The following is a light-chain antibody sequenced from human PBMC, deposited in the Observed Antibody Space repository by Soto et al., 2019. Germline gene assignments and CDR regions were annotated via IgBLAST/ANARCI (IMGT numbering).Light chain of an antibody. CDR3: SSYTSSSTVV. CDR1: SSDVGGYNY. V-gene: IGLV2-14*01. Sequence: QSALTQPASVSGSPGQSITISCTGTSSDVGGYNYVSWYQLHPGKAPKLMIHDVSNRPSGVSSRFSGSKSGNTASLTISGLQAEDEADYYCSSYTSSSTVVFGGGTQLTVL. CDR2: DVS. J-gene: IGLJ2*01.